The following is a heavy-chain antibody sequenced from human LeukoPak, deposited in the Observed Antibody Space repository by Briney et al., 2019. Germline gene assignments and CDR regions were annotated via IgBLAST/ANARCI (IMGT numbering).Heavy chain of an antibody. CDR3: ARGGDYGDYSDY. CDR2: IYYSGST. CDR1: GGSISSSSYY. Sequence: PSETLSLTCTVSGGSISSSSYYWGWIRQPPGKGLEWIGSIYYSGSTYYNPSLKSRVTISVDTSKNQFSLKLSSVTAADTAVYYCARGGDYGDYSDYWGQGTLVTVSS. V-gene: IGHV4-39*07. D-gene: IGHD4-17*01. J-gene: IGHJ4*02.